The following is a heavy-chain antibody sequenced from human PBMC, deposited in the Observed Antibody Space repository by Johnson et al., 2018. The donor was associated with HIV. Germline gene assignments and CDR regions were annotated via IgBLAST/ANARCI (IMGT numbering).Heavy chain of an antibody. CDR3: AKASHYDSSGNPSDAFDI. J-gene: IGHJ3*02. CDR1: GFTFNTYG. CDR2: ISSDGSNK. V-gene: IGHV3-30*18. D-gene: IGHD3-22*01. Sequence: QVQLVESGGGMVQPGGSLRLSCAASGFTFNTYGMHWVRQAPGKGLEWVAVISSDGSNKYYADSVKGRFTISRDNSKNTLYLQMKTLRAEDTAVYYCAKASHYDSSGNPSDAFDIWGQGTMVTVSS.